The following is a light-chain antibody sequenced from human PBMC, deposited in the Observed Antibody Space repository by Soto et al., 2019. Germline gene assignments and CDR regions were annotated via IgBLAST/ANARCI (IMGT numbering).Light chain of an antibody. Sequence: EIVMTQSPATLSVSPGERASLSCRASQSVGSNLAWYQQTAGQAPRLLFYGSSTRATGIPARFSGSGSGTNFTLSISSLQSEDFAVYSCQQYTNWPYTFGQGTKLEIK. V-gene: IGKV3-15*01. J-gene: IGKJ2*01. CDR3: QQYTNWPYT. CDR1: QSVGSN. CDR2: GSS.